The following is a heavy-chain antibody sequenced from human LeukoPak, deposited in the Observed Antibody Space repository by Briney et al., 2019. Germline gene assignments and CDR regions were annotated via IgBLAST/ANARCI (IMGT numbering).Heavy chain of an antibody. V-gene: IGHV1-46*01. CDR3: ATDTGATYAFDI. J-gene: IGHJ3*02. Sequence: ASVKVSCKASGYTFTSYYMHWVRQAPGQGLEWMGIINPSGGSTSYAQKFQGRVTMTEDTSTDTAYMGLSSLRSEDTAVYYCATDTGATYAFDIWGQGTMVTVSS. CDR2: INPSGGST. D-gene: IGHD1-26*01. CDR1: GYTFTSYY.